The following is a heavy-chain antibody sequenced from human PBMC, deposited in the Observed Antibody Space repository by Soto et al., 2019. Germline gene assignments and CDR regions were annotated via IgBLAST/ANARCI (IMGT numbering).Heavy chain of an antibody. Sequence: AGGSLRLSCAASGFAVSNHYMNWVRQAPGKGLEWVSIIRTTGSTYYADSVKGRFTISRDNSKNTVSLEMNSLRVEDTAVYYCARNSMMDVWGQGTTVTV. J-gene: IGHJ6*02. V-gene: IGHV3-53*01. CDR1: GFAVSNHY. CDR3: ARNSMMDV. CDR2: IRTTGST.